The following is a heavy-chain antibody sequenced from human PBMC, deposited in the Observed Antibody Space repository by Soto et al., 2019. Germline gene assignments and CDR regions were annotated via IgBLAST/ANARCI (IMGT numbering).Heavy chain of an antibody. D-gene: IGHD6-6*01. CDR1: GYTFTSYF. V-gene: IGHV1-46*01. CDR3: ATEVIEYSSSSGRNYYYYYGMDV. J-gene: IGHJ6*02. CDR2: INPSGGST. Sequence: GASVKVSCKASGYTFTSYFMHWVRQAPGQGLEWMGIINPSGGSTSYAQKFQGRVTMTRDTSTSTVYMELSSLRSEDTAVYYCATEVIEYSSSSGRNYYYYYGMDVWGQGTTVTVSS.